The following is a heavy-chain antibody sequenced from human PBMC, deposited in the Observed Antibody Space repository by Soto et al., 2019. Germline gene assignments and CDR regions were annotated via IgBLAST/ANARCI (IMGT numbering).Heavy chain of an antibody. CDR2: IYYSGST. CDR1: GGSISSYY. V-gene: IGHV4-59*01. D-gene: IGHD1-26*01. J-gene: IGHJ4*02. Sequence: SETLSLTCTVSGGSISSYYWSWIRQPPGKGLEWIGYIYYSGSTNYNPSLKSRVTISVDTSKNQFSLKLSSVTAADTAVYYCAGLFISRELPSVYYFDYWGQGTLVTVPS. CDR3: AGLFISRELPSVYYFDY.